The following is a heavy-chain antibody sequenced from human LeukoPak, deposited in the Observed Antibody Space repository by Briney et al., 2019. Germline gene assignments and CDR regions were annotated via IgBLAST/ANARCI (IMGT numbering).Heavy chain of an antibody. CDR2: ISAYNGNT. CDR1: GYTFTSYA. D-gene: IGHD3-22*01. CDR3: ARVGRYYYDSSGLDY. Sequence: GASVKVSCKASGYTFTSYAMNWVRQAPGQGHEWMGWISAYNGNTNYAQKLQGRVTMTTDTSTSTAYMELRSLRSDDTAVYYCARVGRYYYDSSGLDYWGQGTLVTVSS. V-gene: IGHV1-18*01. J-gene: IGHJ4*02.